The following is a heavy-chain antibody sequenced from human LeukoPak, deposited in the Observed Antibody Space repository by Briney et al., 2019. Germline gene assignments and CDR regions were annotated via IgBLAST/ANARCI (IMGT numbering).Heavy chain of an antibody. V-gene: IGHV4-59*11. D-gene: IGHD2-2*01. Sequence: SETLSLTCTVSGGSIRSHFWSWIRQPPGKGLEWIGYISYTGSTNYNPSLRGRVTILVDTSQNQFSLKLSSVTAADTAVYYCARASSSIRRDFDYWGQGALVTVSS. CDR2: ISYTGST. CDR3: ARASSSIRRDFDY. J-gene: IGHJ4*02. CDR1: GGSIRSHF.